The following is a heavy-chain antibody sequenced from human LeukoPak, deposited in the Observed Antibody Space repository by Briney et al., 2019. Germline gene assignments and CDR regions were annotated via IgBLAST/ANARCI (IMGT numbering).Heavy chain of an antibody. V-gene: IGHV4-61*02. CDR3: ARVTTGGYYNC. CDR1: TDSITSINYY. CDR2: IYSTGST. Sequence: PSETLSLTCNVSTDSITSINYYCTWIRHPAVNGLEWIGLIYSTGSTNYNPSLKSRVTISVDTSKNQFSLRLSSVTAADTAVYYCARVTTGGYYNCWGQGTLVTVS. J-gene: IGHJ4*02. D-gene: IGHD3-22*01.